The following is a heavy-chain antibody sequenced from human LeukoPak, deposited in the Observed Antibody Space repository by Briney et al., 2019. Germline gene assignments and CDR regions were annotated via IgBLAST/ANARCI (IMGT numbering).Heavy chain of an antibody. CDR1: GFTFSSYA. Sequence: GGSLRLSCAASGFTFSSYAMHWVRQAPGKRLEWLAVISYDGSNKYYAESVKGRLTISRDNSQNTLYLQMSSLRAQDTAVYYCARESKIAGAFDYWGQGTLVTVSS. CDR2: ISYDGSNK. J-gene: IGHJ4*02. CDR3: ARESKIAGAFDY. D-gene: IGHD1-20*01. V-gene: IGHV3-30-3*01.